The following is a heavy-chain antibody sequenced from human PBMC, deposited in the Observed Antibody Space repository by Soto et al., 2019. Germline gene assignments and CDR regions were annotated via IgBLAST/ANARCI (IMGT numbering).Heavy chain of an antibody. J-gene: IGHJ4*02. D-gene: IGHD3-22*01. V-gene: IGHV3-33*01. Sequence: QVQLVESGGGVVQPGRSLRLSCAASKFTFSDFGMHWVRQAPDKGLEWLGTIWYDGRKKIYGDPVKGRFTIFRDNSKNTLYLQMNSLRVEATAVYYCVRDTYDTSADYWCQGTLVTVSS. CDR3: VRDTYDTSADY. CDR2: IWYDGRKK. CDR1: KFTFSDFG.